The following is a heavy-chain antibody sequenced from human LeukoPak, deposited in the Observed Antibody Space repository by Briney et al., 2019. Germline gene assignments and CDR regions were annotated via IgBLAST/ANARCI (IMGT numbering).Heavy chain of an antibody. V-gene: IGHV3-23*01. J-gene: IGHJ4*02. CDR3: ATARGWLQLY. CDR1: GFSFSTYA. D-gene: IGHD5-24*01. Sequence: PGGSLRLSCAASGFSFSTYAMSWVRQAPGKGLEWVSAISGNGGSTYYADSVKGRFTISRDNSKNTLYLQMNSLRVEDTAVYYCATARGWLQLYWGQGTLVTVSS. CDR2: ISGNGGST.